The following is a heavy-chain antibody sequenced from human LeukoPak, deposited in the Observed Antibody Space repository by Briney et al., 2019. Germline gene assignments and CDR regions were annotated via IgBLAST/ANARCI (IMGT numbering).Heavy chain of an antibody. Sequence: GGSLRLSCAASGFTVSNIYMSWVRQAPGKGLEWVSIIHSGGITHYADSVKSRFTISRDNSKNKLYLQMNSLRAEDTAVYYCVRDRGIASTGGYGMDVWGQGTTVTVSS. D-gene: IGHD6-13*01. V-gene: IGHV3-53*01. CDR1: GFTVSNIY. CDR2: IHSGGIT. J-gene: IGHJ6*02. CDR3: VRDRGIASTGGYGMDV.